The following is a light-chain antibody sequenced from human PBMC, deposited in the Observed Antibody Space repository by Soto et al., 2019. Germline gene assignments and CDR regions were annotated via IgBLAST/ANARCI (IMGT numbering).Light chain of an antibody. CDR2: GAS. CDR3: PHDNNWWT. V-gene: IGKV3-15*01. J-gene: IGKJ1*01. Sequence: EIVMTQSPVTLSVSPGERATLSCRARQSVSSDLAWYQQKPGQAPRLLIDGASTRATGIPARFSGSGSGTEFTLTISSLESEDFAVYYCPHDNNWWTFGQGTKVEIK. CDR1: QSVSSD.